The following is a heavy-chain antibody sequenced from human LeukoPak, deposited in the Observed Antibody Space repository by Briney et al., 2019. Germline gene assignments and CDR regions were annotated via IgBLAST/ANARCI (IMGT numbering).Heavy chain of an antibody. CDR3: ARNSGWYFDY. CDR2: IYYSGCT. J-gene: IGHJ4*02. CDR1: GGSISSSSYY. D-gene: IGHD6-19*01. V-gene: IGHV4-39*01. Sequence: KPSETLSLTCTVSGGSISSSSYYWGWIRQPPGKGLEWIGSIYYSGCTYYNPSLKSRVTISVDTSKNQFSLKLSSVTAADTAVYHCARNSGWYFDYWGQGTLVTVSS.